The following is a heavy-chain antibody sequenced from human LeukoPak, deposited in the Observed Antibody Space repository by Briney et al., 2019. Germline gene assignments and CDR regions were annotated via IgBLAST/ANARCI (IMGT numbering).Heavy chain of an antibody. CDR3: AKNGGLLGPYWVIY. V-gene: IGHV3-11*01. CDR1: GFTFSDYY. J-gene: IGHJ4*02. D-gene: IGHD2-15*01. Sequence: GGSLRLSCVACGFTFSDYYMSWVRQAPGRGLEWVSYISGSGSDLYYADSVKGRFTISRDDSKNTLYLQMNSLRAEDTAVYYCAKNGGLLGPYWVIYWGQGTLVTVSS. CDR2: ISGSGSDL.